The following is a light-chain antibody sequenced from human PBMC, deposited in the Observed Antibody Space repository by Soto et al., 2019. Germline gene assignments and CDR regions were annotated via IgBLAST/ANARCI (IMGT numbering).Light chain of an antibody. J-gene: IGLJ1*01. V-gene: IGLV1-44*01. CDR1: SSNIGSNA. CDR2: SNN. Sequence: QSALPQPPSASGTPGQRVTISCSGSSSNIGSNAVHWYQQLPGAAPKLLIYSNNQRPTGVPDRFSGSKSGTSASLAISRLQSEDEADYYCAAWDDSLNGHYVFGSGTKVTVL. CDR3: AAWDDSLNGHYV.